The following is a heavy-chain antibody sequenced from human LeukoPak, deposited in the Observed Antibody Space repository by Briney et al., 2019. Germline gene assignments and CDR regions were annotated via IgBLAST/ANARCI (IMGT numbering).Heavy chain of an antibody. CDR3: AREGVMTAYDDAFDI. V-gene: IGHV3-48*02. Sequence: GGSLRLSCAASGFTFSSYGMNWVRQAPGKGLEWVSYISSSGSTIYYADSVKGRFTISRDNAKNSLYLQMDSLRDEDTAVYYCAREGVMTAYDDAFDIWGQGTMVTVSS. CDR2: ISSSGSTI. CDR1: GFTFSSYG. J-gene: IGHJ3*02. D-gene: IGHD2-21*02.